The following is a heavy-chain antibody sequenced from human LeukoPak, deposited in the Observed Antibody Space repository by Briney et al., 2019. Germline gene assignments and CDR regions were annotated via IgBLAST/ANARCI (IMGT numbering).Heavy chain of an antibody. CDR1: GFTFDDYA. CDR2: ISWNSGSI. D-gene: IGHD5-12*01. V-gene: IGHV3-9*01. Sequence: GGSLRLSCAASGFTFDDYAMHWVRQAPGKGLEWVSGISWNSGSIGYADSVKGRFTISRDNAKNSLYLQMNSLRAEDTAVYYCARDKRGYDFPTHYYYYMDVWGKGTTVTISS. J-gene: IGHJ6*03. CDR3: ARDKRGYDFPTHYYYYMDV.